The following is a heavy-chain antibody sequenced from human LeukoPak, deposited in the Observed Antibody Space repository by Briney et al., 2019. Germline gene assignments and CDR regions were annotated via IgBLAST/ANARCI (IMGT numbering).Heavy chain of an antibody. V-gene: IGHV3-48*04. CDR2: ISSSSSTI. Sequence: GGSLRLSCAASGFTFSSYSMNWVRQAPGKGLEWVSYISSSSSTIYYADPVKGRFTISRDNAKNSLYLQMNSLRAEDTAVYYCARDRSGSYPYWGQGTLVTVSS. CDR3: ARDRSGSYPY. D-gene: IGHD1-26*01. CDR1: GFTFSSYS. J-gene: IGHJ4*02.